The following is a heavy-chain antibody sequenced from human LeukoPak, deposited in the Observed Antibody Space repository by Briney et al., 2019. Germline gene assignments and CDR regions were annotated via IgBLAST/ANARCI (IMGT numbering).Heavy chain of an antibody. CDR1: GFTFSSYG. D-gene: IGHD3-3*01. Sequence: GGALRLSCAASGFTFSSYGMHWVRQAPGKGLEWVSAISGSGGSRYYADSVKGRFTISRDNSKTTLYLQMNSLRAEATAVYPCAKEVAGLVNDFWRGYHKRPAYWGQGTLVTVSS. J-gene: IGHJ4*02. CDR2: ISGSGGSR. V-gene: IGHV3-23*01. CDR3: AKEVAGLVNDFWRGYHKRPAY.